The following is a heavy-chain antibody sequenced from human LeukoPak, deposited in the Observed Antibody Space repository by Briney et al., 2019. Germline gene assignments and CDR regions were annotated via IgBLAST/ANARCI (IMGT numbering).Heavy chain of an antibody. CDR3: ARFFLYSNYYYYYMDV. CDR2: ISAYNGNT. J-gene: IGHJ6*03. V-gene: IGHV1-18*01. Sequence: GASVKVSCKASGYTFTSYGISWVRQAPGQGLEWMGWISAYNGNTNYAQKLQGRVTMTTDTSTSTAYMELRSLRSDDTAVYYCARFFLYSNYYYYYMDVWGKGTTVTVSS. CDR1: GYTFTSYG. D-gene: IGHD4-11*01.